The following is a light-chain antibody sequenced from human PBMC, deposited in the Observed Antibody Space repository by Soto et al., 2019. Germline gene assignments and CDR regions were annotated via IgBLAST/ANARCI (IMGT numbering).Light chain of an antibody. CDR2: GAS. CDR3: QQYNNWPPFT. CDR1: QGVSSN. J-gene: IGKJ3*01. V-gene: IGKV3-15*01. Sequence: EIVMTQSPATLSVSPGERATLSCRASQGVSSNLAWYQQKPGHAPRLLICGASTRATGIPARFSGSGSGTEFTLTISSLPSEDFAVYYCQQYNNWPPFTFGPGTKVDIK.